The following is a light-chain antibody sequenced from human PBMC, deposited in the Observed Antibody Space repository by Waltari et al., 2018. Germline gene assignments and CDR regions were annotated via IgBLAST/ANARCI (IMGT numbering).Light chain of an antibody. CDR1: QSVLYSSNNKNY. J-gene: IGKJ1*01. Sequence: DTVMTQSPDSLAVSLGERATINCKSSQSVLYSSNNKNYLAWYQQKPGQPPKLLIYWASTRESGVPDRFSGSGSATDFTLTISSLQAEDVAVYYCQQYYSIPPTFGQGTKVEIK. CDR2: WAS. CDR3: QQYYSIPPT. V-gene: IGKV4-1*01.